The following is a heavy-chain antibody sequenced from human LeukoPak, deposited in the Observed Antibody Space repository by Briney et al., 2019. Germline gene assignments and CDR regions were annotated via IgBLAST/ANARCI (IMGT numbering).Heavy chain of an antibody. CDR2: INPNSGGT. D-gene: IGHD1-26*01. CDR3: ASGAGATIVPTFDY. CDR1: GYTFTGYY. J-gene: IGHJ4*02. Sequence: ASVKVSCKASGYTFTGYYMHWVRQAPGQGLEWMGRINPNSGGTDYAQKFQGRVTMTRDTSISTAYMELSRLRSDDTAVYYCASGAGATIVPTFDYWGQGTLVTVSS. V-gene: IGHV1-2*06.